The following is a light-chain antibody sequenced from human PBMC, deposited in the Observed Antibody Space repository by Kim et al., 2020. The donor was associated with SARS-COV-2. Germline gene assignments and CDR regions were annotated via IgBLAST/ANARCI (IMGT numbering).Light chain of an antibody. Sequence: QSALTQPHSVSGSPGQSITISCTGTTSDVGGYNYVSWFQLFPGKAPRLLIYDVTKRPSGVPDRFSGSKSGNTASLTISGLQADDEAEYFCCSYTSSSSRVFGEGTQLTVL. J-gene: IGLJ2*01. CDR3: CSYTSSSSRV. CDR2: DVT. V-gene: IGLV2-11*01. CDR1: TSDVGGYNY.